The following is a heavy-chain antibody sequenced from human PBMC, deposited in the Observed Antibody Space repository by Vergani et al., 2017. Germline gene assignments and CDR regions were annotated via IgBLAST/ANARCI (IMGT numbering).Heavy chain of an antibody. Sequence: EVQLVESGGGLVKPGGSLRLSCAASGFTFSSYSMNWVRQAPGKGLEWVSSISSSSSYIYYADSVKGRFTISRDNAKNSLYLQMNSLRAEDTAVYYCARDQGNYDFWSGFYNVMDVWGQGTTVTVSS. D-gene: IGHD3-3*01. CDR1: GFTFSSYS. J-gene: IGHJ6*02. CDR2: ISSSSSYI. V-gene: IGHV3-21*01. CDR3: ARDQGNYDFWSGFYNVMDV.